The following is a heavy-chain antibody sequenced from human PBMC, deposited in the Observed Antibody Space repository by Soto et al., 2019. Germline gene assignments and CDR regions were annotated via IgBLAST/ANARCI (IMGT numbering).Heavy chain of an antibody. CDR1: GGSISSGGYY. V-gene: IGHV4-31*03. Sequence: PSETLSLTCTVSGGSISSGGYYWSWIRQHPGKGLEWIGYIYYSGSTYYNPSLKSRVTISVDTSKNQFSLRLSSVTAADTAVYYCARGSVVVPAAIRKGYCSGGSCSTGYYYYGMDVWGQGTTVTVSS. CDR2: IYYSGST. J-gene: IGHJ6*02. D-gene: IGHD2-15*01. CDR3: ARGSVVVPAAIRKGYCSGGSCSTGYYYYGMDV.